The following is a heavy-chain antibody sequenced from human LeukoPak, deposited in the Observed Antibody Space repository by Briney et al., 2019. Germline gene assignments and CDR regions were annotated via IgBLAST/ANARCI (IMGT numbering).Heavy chain of an antibody. CDR2: IYYSGST. Sequence: SETLSLTCTVSGGSISSYYWSWIRQPPGKGLEWIGYIYYSGSTNYNPSLKSRVTISVDTSKNQFSLKLSSVTAADTAVYYCARVLWGDSSGWTSGFDYWGQGTLVTVSS. D-gene: IGHD6-19*01. V-gene: IGHV4-59*01. J-gene: IGHJ4*02. CDR3: ARVLWGDSSGWTSGFDY. CDR1: GGSISSYY.